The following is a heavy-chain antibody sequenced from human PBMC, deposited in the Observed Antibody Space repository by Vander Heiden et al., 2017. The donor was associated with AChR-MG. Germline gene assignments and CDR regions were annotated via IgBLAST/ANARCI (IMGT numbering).Heavy chain of an antibody. CDR2: ISAVPGYI. Sequence: EVQLVESGGGLVKPGGSLRPSCAASGFSFSSYSMNWVRQAPGKGLEWVSSISAVPGYIYYADSAKGRFTISRDNAENSAYLQMNSLRVEDTAVYYCARDPVGGADGSFDHWGQGTLVTVSS. J-gene: IGHJ4*02. D-gene: IGHD2-15*01. V-gene: IGHV3-21*01. CDR3: ARDPVGGADGSFDH. CDR1: GFSFSSYS.